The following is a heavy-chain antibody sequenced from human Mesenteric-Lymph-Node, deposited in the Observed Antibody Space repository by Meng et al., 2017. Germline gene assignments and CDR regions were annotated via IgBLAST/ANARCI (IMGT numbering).Heavy chain of an antibody. CDR3: TKDDDLGSYLARD. V-gene: IGHV3-21*06. D-gene: IGHD3-10*01. Sequence: GGSLRLSCASSGFTFSNYNMNWVRQAPGKGLEWVSSISSSGAYIYYADSVKGRFTISRDNTRNSLYLQMNSLRADDTAVYYCTKDDDLGSYLARDWGQGTLVTVSS. CDR1: GFTFSNYN. CDR2: ISSSGAYI. J-gene: IGHJ4*02.